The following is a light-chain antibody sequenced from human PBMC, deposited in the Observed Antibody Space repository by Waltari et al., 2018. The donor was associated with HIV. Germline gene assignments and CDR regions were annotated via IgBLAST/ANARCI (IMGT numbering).Light chain of an antibody. Sequence: DIVMTQSPDSLAVSLGERATINCTSSQSVLASSANQHYLAWYQQRPGQPPTLLIYLASSRESGVPDRFSGSGSGTDFALTISSLQAEDVAVDYCQQYFLTPFTFGQGTKVEIK. V-gene: IGKV4-1*01. J-gene: IGKJ1*01. CDR2: LAS. CDR1: QSVLASSANQHY. CDR3: QQYFLTPFT.